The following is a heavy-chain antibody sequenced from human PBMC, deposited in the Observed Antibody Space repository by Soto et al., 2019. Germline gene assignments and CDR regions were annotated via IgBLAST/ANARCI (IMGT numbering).Heavy chain of an antibody. V-gene: IGHV1-3*01. CDR1: GYTFTSYA. Sequence: QVQLVQSGAEVKKTGASVKVSCKASGYTFTSYAMHWVRQAPGQRLEWMGWINAGNGNTKYSQKFQGRVTITRDTYASTAYMELSSLRSEDTAVYYCASSHIAAAPYGMDVWGLGTTVTVSS. J-gene: IGHJ6*02. CDR3: ASSHIAAAPYGMDV. D-gene: IGHD6-13*01. CDR2: INAGNGNT.